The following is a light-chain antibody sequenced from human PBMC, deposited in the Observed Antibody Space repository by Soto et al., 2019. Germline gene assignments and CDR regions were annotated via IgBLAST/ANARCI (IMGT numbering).Light chain of an antibody. CDR3: AAWDDSLNGVI. J-gene: IGLJ2*01. Sequence: QLVLTQPPSASGTPGQRITISCSGSSSNIGSHTVNWHQQVPGTAPKLLIYSNNERPSGVPDRFSGSKSGTSASLAISGLQSGDEADYYSAAWDDSLNGVIFGGGTKVTVL. CDR1: SSNIGSHT. V-gene: IGLV1-44*01. CDR2: SNN.